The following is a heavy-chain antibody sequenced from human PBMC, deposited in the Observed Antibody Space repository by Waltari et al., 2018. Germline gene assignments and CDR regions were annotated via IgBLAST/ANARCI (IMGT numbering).Heavy chain of an antibody. D-gene: IGHD3-22*01. CDR3: ARDQGPSVMIVVALYAFDI. J-gene: IGHJ3*02. CDR1: GFTFSSYA. CDR2: ISYDGSNK. Sequence: QVQLVESGGGVVQPGRSLRLSCAASGFTFSSYAMHWVRQAPGKGLEWVAVISYDGSNKYYADSVKGRFTISRDNSKNTLYLQMNSLRAEDTAVYYCARDQGPSVMIVVALYAFDIWGQGTMVTVSS. V-gene: IGHV3-30-3*01.